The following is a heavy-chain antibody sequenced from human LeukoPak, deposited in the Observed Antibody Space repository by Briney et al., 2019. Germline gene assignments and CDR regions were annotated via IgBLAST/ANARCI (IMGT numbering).Heavy chain of an antibody. CDR3: ARYDVWGSYRAFDY. Sequence: PSETLSLTCTVSGGSISSGSYFWSWIRQPAGKGLEWIGRIYTSGRTNYNPSLKSRVTISIDTSKNQFSLKLSSVTAADTAVYYCARYDVWGSYRAFDYWGQGTLVTVSS. V-gene: IGHV4-61*02. D-gene: IGHD3-16*02. J-gene: IGHJ4*02. CDR2: IYTSGRT. CDR1: GGSISSGSYF.